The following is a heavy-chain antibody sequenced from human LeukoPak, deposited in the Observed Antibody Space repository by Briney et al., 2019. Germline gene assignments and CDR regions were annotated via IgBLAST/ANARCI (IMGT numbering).Heavy chain of an antibody. V-gene: IGHV4-30-4*01. CDR2: IYYSGST. CDR3: AREPGYSSSWYGAFDI. D-gene: IGHD6-13*01. J-gene: IGHJ3*02. Sequence: SQTLSLTCTVSGGSISSGDYYWSWIRQSPGKGLEWIGYIYYSGSTYYNPSLKSRVTISVDTSKNQFSLKLSSVTAADTAVYYCAREPGYSSSWYGAFDIWGQGTMVTVSS. CDR1: GGSISSGDYY.